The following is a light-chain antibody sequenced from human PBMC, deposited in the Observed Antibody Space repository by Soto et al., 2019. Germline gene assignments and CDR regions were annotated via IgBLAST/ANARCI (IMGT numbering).Light chain of an antibody. V-gene: IGKV1-39*01. CDR2: AAS. CDR1: QSISSY. Sequence: DIQMTQSPSSLSASVGDRVTITCRASQSISSYLNWYQQKPGKAPKLLIYAASSLQSGVPPRFSGSGSGTDFTLTISRLEPEDFAVYYCQQHGSSPITFGQGTRLEIK. J-gene: IGKJ5*01. CDR3: QQHGSSPIT.